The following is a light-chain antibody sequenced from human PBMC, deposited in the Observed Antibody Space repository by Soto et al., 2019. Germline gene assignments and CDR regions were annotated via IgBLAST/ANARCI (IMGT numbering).Light chain of an antibody. CDR3: SSYADSNNLV. CDR1: SSDVGGYNY. V-gene: IGLV2-8*01. Sequence: QSVLTQPPSASGSPGQSVTISCTGTSSDVGGYNYVSWYQQHPGKTPKLMIYEVSKRPSGVPDRFSGSKSGNTASLTVSGLQAEDEADYYCSSYADSNNLVFGGGTTLTVL. CDR2: EVS. J-gene: IGLJ2*01.